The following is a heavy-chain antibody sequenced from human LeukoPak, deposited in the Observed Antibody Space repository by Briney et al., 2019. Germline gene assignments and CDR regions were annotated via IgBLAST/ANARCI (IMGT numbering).Heavy chain of an antibody. CDR1: GGSISSYY. CDR2: IYDSGST. J-gene: IGHJ4*02. CDR3: ARASSSGPPDY. V-gene: IGHV4-59*08. Sequence: TEILSLTCTVSGGSISSYYWSWIRQPPGKGLEWIGYIYDSGSTNYNPSLKSRVTISVDTSKNQFSLKLNSVAAADTAVYYCARASSSGPPDYWGQGTLVTVSS. D-gene: IGHD6-19*01.